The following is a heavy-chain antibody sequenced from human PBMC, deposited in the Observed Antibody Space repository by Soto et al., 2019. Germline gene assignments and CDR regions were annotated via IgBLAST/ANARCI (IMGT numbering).Heavy chain of an antibody. Sequence: QVHLVESGGGVVQPGTSLRLSCVGSGFTFRSYVIHWVRQAPGKGLEWVALTSYEGSNKDYGDSVKGRFTISRDNSRNTVDLQMDSLRREDTALYYCARWGTTGGLDVWGQGTLVSVSS. V-gene: IGHV3-33*05. J-gene: IGHJ1*01. CDR3: ARWGTTGGLDV. CDR2: TSYEGSNK. D-gene: IGHD3-16*01. CDR1: GFTFRSYV.